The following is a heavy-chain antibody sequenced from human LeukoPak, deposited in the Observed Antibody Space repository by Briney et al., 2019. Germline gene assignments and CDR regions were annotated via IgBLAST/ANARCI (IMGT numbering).Heavy chain of an antibody. CDR2: IYNGNT. CDR3: ARASYDSYAFDI. V-gene: IGHV1-18*01. D-gene: IGHD1-1*01. J-gene: IGHJ3*02. CDR1: GYSFTKFG. Sequence: ASVKVSCKASGYSFTKFGISWVRQAPGRGLEWVGWIYNGNTNYTQSLQGRVTMTTDTSTSTAYMELRSLISDDTAVYYCARASYDSYAFDIWGQGTMVTVSS.